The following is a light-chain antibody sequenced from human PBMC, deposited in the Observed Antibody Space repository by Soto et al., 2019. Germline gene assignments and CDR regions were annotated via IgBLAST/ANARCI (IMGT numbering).Light chain of an antibody. CDR3: SSYAGNNILL. CDR1: SSDVGGYNY. V-gene: IGLV2-8*01. Sequence: QSVLTQPPSASGSPGQSVTISCTGTSSDVGGYNYVSWYQQHPGKAPKLMIYEVSKRPSGVPDRFSGSKSGNTASLTVSGLQAEDEADYYCSSYAGNNILLFGGGTKVTVL. J-gene: IGLJ2*01. CDR2: EVS.